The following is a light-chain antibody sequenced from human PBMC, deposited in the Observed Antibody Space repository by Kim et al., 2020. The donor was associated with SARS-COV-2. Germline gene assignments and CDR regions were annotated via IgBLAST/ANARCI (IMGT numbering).Light chain of an antibody. Sequence: DVVMTQSPLSLPVTLGQPASISCRYSLSLGHSNGNTYLVWFQQRPGQSPRRLIYKVSNRDSGVPDRYSGSGSGTDFTLKISRVKAEDVGVYYCMQATPVPRTCGQGTKMEIK. CDR1: LSLGHSNGNTY. J-gene: IGKJ1*01. V-gene: IGKV2-30*02. CDR3: MQATPVPRT. CDR2: KVS.